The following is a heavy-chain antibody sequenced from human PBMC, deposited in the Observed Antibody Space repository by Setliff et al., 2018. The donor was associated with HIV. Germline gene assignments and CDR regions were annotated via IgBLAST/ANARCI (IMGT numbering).Heavy chain of an antibody. Sequence: PGGSLRLSCAASGFTFSSYEMNWVRQAPGEGLEWLSYIGSAGDSTIFYADSVKGRFTISRDDAKNSLYLQMNSLRAEDTAVYHCARIALPNCGGDCYDPFDLWGPGTLVTVSS. CDR3: ARIALPNCGGDCYDPFDL. V-gene: IGHV3-48*03. J-gene: IGHJ4*02. CDR2: IGSAGDSTI. CDR1: GFTFSSYE. D-gene: IGHD2-21*02.